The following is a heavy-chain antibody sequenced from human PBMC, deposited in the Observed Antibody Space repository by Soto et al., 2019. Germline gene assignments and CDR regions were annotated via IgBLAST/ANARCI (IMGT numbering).Heavy chain of an antibody. D-gene: IGHD3-3*01. V-gene: IGHV3-30*04. CDR1: GFSFGSYE. CDR3: VIRSTVSYYAVDV. CDR2: TSYDGSIN. Sequence: QEQLVASGGGVVQPGRSLTLSCAGSGFSFGSYEMHWVRQAPGKGLEWVTFTSYDGSINYYADSVKGRFTMSRDNSKNLLYLQMNSLRTEDTAVYYCVIRSTVSYYAVDVWGQGTTVTVSS. J-gene: IGHJ6*02.